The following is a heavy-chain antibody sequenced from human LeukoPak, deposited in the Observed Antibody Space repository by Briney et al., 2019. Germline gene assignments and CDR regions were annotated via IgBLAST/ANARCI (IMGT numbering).Heavy chain of an antibody. D-gene: IGHD2-2*02. CDR3: ARNHCSSTSCYTGGMDV. CDR2: INHSGST. Sequence: SETLSLTCAVYGGSFSGYYWSWIRQPPGKGLEWIGEINHSGSTNYNPSLKSRVTISVDTSKNQFSLKLSSVTAADTAVYYCARNHCSSTSCYTGGMDVWGKGTTVTVSS. V-gene: IGHV4-34*01. J-gene: IGHJ6*04. CDR1: GGSFSGYY.